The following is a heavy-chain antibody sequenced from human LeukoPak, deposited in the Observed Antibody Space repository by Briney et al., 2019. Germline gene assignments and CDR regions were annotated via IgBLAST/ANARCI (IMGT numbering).Heavy chain of an antibody. Sequence: GESLKISCKGSGYSFTSYGISWVRQAPGQGLEWMGWISAYNGNTNYAQKLQGRVTMTTDTSTSTAYMELRSLRSDHTAVYYCATVWDSSGYPAFDYWGQGTLVTVSS. CDR1: GYSFTSYG. V-gene: IGHV1-18*01. CDR2: ISAYNGNT. D-gene: IGHD3-22*01. CDR3: ATVWDSSGYPAFDY. J-gene: IGHJ4*02.